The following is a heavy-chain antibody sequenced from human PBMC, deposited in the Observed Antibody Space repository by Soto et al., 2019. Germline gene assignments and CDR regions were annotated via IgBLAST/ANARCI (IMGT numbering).Heavy chain of an antibody. CDR3: AGFAYYYGSGSYP. D-gene: IGHD3-10*01. CDR2: INHSGST. V-gene: IGHV4-34*01. CDR1: GGSFSGYY. J-gene: IGHJ5*02. Sequence: QVQLQQWGAGLLKPSETLSLTCAVYGGSFSGYYWSWIRQPPGKGLEWIGEINHSGSTNYNPSLTSRVTISVDTSKNQFSLKLSSVTAADTAVYYCAGFAYYYGSGSYPWGQGTLVTVSS.